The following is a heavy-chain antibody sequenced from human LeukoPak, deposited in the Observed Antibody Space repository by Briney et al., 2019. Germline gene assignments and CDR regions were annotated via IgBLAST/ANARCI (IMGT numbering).Heavy chain of an antibody. CDR2: ISGSGGST. Sequence: GGSLRLSCAASGSTFSNYAMSWVRQAPGKGLEWVSAISGSGGSTYYADSVKGRFTISRDNSKNTLYLQMNSLRAEDTALYYCAKPRDYYNYYYGMDVWGQGTTVTVSS. V-gene: IGHV3-23*01. CDR3: AKPRDYYNYYYGMDV. J-gene: IGHJ6*02. CDR1: GSTFSNYA. D-gene: IGHD3-10*01.